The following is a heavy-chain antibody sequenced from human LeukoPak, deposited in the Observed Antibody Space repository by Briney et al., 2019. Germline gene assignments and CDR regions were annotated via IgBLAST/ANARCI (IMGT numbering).Heavy chain of an antibody. J-gene: IGHJ3*02. V-gene: IGHV1-8*01. Sequence: ASVKVSCTASGYTFTSYDFNWVRQATGQRPEWMGWMSPNSGDTGYAQKFQDRVTMTRNTSISTAYMELSSLRSDDTAVYYCARSKYAFDIWGQGTMVTVSS. CDR1: GYTFTSYD. CDR2: MSPNSGDT. CDR3: ARSKYAFDI.